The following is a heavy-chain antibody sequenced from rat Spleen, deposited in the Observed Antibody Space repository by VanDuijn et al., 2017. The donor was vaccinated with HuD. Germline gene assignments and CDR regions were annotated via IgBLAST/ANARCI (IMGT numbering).Heavy chain of an antibody. CDR1: GFNFNDYW. CDR3: VRERLGVEG. V-gene: IGHV4-2*01. CDR2: INKDSSKI. D-gene: IGHD4-3*01. Sequence: EVKLVESGGGLVQPGRSLKLSCAASGFNFNDYWMRWVRQAPGKGLEWIGEINKDSSKIKYVPSLKDKFTISRDNAQNSLYLQMSKLGSEDTAIYDCVRERLGVEGWGQGVMVTVSS. J-gene: IGHJ2*01.